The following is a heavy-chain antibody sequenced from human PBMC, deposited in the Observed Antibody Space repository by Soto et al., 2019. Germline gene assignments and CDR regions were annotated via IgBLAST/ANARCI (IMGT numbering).Heavy chain of an antibody. V-gene: IGHV4-38-2*01. CDR3: ARVITIFGVVIISWFDP. CDR2: IYHSGST. Sequence: NTSETLSLTCAVSGYSISSGYYWGWIRQPPGKRLEWIGSIYHSGSTYYNPSLKSRVTISVDTSKNQFSLKLSSVTAADTAVYYCARVITIFGVVIISWFDPWGQGTLVTVSS. CDR1: GYSISSGYY. D-gene: IGHD3-3*01. J-gene: IGHJ5*02.